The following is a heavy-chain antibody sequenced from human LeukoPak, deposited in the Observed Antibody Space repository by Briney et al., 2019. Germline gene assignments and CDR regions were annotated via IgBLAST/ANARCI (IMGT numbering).Heavy chain of an antibody. J-gene: IGHJ4*02. CDR3: ARRKNDSGDFDY. Sequence: GGSLRLSLAPSGSTFISLDMNGGPQAPGRGRWWISHISRSSNTISYAGSVKGRFTTSRDNAKNSLYLQLNSLRAEDTAVYFCARRKNDSGDFDYWGEGTLVTVSP. CDR1: GSTFISLD. V-gene: IGHV3-48*01. D-gene: IGHD4-17*01. CDR2: ISRSSNTI.